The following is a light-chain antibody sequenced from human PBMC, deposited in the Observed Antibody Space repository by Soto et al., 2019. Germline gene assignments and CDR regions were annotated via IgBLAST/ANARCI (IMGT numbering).Light chain of an antibody. Sequence: EIVLTQSPATLSLSPGERATLSCRASQSISSFLTGYQHKPGQAPRLLIYDASNRATGIPARFSGSGSGTDFTLTISSLEPEDFGVYYCQQRSNWYTFGQGTKLEIK. J-gene: IGKJ2*01. CDR2: DAS. CDR3: QQRSNWYT. CDR1: QSISSF. V-gene: IGKV3-11*01.